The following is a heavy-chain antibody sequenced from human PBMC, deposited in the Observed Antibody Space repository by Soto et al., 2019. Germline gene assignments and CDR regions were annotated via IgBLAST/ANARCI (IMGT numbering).Heavy chain of an antibody. J-gene: IGHJ5*02. CDR3: ARIRVSDTSRWFDP. D-gene: IGHD3-3*01. Sequence: SETLSLTCTVSGGSISNYYWSWIRQPPGKGLDWIGYIYHSGSTNYNPSLKSRVTISVDTSKNQFSLKLSSVTAADTAVYYCARIRVSDTSRWFDPWGQGTLVTVSS. CDR1: GGSISNYY. V-gene: IGHV4-59*01. CDR2: IYHSGST.